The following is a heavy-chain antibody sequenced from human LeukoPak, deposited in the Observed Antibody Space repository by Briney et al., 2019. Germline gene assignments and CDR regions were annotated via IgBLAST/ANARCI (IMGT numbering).Heavy chain of an antibody. J-gene: IGHJ4*02. D-gene: IGHD2-15*01. CDR1: GGSISSYY. V-gene: IGHV4-59*01. Sequence: PSETLSLTCTVSGGSISSYYWSWIRQPPGKGLEWIGYIYYSGSTNYNPPLKSRVTISVDTSKNQFSLKLSSVTAADTAVYYCAGVVVAAYHREYYFDYWGQGTLVTVSS. CDR3: AGVVVAAYHREYYFDY. CDR2: IYYSGST.